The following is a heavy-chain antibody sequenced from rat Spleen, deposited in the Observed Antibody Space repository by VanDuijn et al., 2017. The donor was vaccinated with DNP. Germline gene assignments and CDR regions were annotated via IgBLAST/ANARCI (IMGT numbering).Heavy chain of an antibody. D-gene: IGHD1-2*01. Sequence: EVQLVESGGGLVQPGRSLKLSCAASGFTFSSYGMAWVRQAPKKGLEWVATITASSGTTYYRDSVKGRFTISTDNAKNTQYLQMDSLRSEDTATYYCVRHEDSSSHIYGFAYWGQGTLVTVSS. V-gene: IGHV5S13*01. CDR2: ITASSGTT. J-gene: IGHJ3*01. CDR3: VRHEDSSSHIYGFAY. CDR1: GFTFSSYG.